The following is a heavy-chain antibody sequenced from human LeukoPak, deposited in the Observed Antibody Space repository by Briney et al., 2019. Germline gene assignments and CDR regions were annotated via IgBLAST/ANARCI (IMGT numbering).Heavy chain of an antibody. D-gene: IGHD1-1*01. CDR3: AKAAGTTLDY. CDR1: GFTFSSYG. Sequence: GGSLRLSCAASGFTFSSYGMHWVRQAAGKGLEWVAVISYDGSNKYYADSVKGRFTISRDNSKNTLYLQMNSLRAEDTAVYYCAKAAGTTLDYWGQGTLVTVSS. CDR2: ISYDGSNK. J-gene: IGHJ4*02. V-gene: IGHV3-30*18.